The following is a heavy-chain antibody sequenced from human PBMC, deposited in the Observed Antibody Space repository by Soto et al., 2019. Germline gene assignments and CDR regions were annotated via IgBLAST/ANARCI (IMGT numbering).Heavy chain of an antibody. J-gene: IGHJ4*02. CDR3: ARGRYGDY. Sequence: QVHLVQSGAEVKKPGASVKVSCQGSGYAFTTYGITWVRQAPGQGLEWMGWISAHNGNTNYAQKLQGRDTVTRDTSTSTADMRLRSLRYDDTAVYYCARGRYGDYWGQGALVTVSS. D-gene: IGHD1-1*01. V-gene: IGHV1-18*01. CDR1: GYAFTTYG. CDR2: ISAHNGNT.